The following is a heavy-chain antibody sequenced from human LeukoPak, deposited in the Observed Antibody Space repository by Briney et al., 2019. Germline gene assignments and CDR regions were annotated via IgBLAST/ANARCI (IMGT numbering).Heavy chain of an antibody. J-gene: IGHJ6*03. CDR2: IYSGGGT. CDR1: GGSISSGNYY. CDR3: GRGKYCGDTRCHGYYYMDV. V-gene: IGHV4-61*09. D-gene: IGHD2-2*01. Sequence: PSETLSLTCTVSGGSISSGNYYWTWIRQPAGKGLEWIGHIYSGGGTNFHPSLKSRVTISVDTSKTQLFLKLTSVTAADTAVYYCGRGKYCGDTRCHGYYYMDVWGKGTTVTVSS.